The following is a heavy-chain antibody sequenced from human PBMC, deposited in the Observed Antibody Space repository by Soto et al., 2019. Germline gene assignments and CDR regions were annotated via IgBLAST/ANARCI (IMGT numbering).Heavy chain of an antibody. CDR1: GFIFSYYG. CDR2: ISYDGSNE. D-gene: IGHD1-26*01. Sequence: GGFLRLSCAASGFIFSYYGMHWVRQAPGKGLEWVAIISYDGSNEYYADSVKGRFTISRDNSQNTLFLQMNSLRAEDTAIYYCARWLVGASGAPDYWGQGTPVTVSS. J-gene: IGHJ4*02. CDR3: ARWLVGASGAPDY. V-gene: IGHV3-30*03.